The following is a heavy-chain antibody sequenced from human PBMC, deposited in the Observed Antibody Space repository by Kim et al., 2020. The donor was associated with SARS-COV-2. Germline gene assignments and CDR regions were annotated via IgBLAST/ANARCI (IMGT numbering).Heavy chain of an antibody. Sequence: SETLSLTCTVSGGSISSYYWSWIRQPAGKGLEWIGRIYTSGSTNYNPSLKSRVTMSVDTSKNQFSLKLSSVTAADTAVYYCARDTGFFPRNIVVVPAARRYYYMDVWGKGTTVTVSS. J-gene: IGHJ6*03. CDR3: ARDTGFFPRNIVVVPAARRYYYMDV. CDR1: GGSISSYY. D-gene: IGHD2-2*01. CDR2: IYTSGST. V-gene: IGHV4-4*07.